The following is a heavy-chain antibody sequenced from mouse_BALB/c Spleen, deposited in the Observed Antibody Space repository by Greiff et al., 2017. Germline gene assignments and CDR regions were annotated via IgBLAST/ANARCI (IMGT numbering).Heavy chain of an antibody. V-gene: IGHV2-9*02. CDR2: IWAGGST. Sequence: QVQLQQSGPGLVAPSQSLSITCTVSGFSLTSYGVHWVRQPPGKGLEWLGVIWAGGSTNYNSALMSRLSISKDNSKSQVFLKMNRLQTDDTAMYYCARERNYGSSYAYYAMDYWGQGTSVTVSS. CDR3: ARERNYGSSYAYYAMDY. D-gene: IGHD1-1*01. J-gene: IGHJ4*01. CDR1: GFSLTSYG.